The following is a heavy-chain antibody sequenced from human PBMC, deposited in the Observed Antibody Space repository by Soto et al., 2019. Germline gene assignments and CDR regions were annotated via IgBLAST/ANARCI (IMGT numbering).Heavy chain of an antibody. V-gene: IGHV1-69*02. J-gene: IGHJ6*02. CDR3: ARGIVSGATKGKYYYYGMDV. D-gene: IGHD1-26*01. CDR2: IIPILGIA. Sequence: QVQLVQSGAEVKKPGSSVKVSCKASGGTFSSYTISWVRQAPGQGLEWMGRIIPILGIANYAQKFQGRVTITADKSXXTXYXXLSSLRSEDTAVYYCARGIVSGATKGKYYYYGMDVWGQGTTVTVSS. CDR1: GGTFSSYT.